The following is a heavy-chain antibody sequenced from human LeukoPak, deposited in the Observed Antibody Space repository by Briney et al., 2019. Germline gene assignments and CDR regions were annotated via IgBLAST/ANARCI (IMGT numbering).Heavy chain of an antibody. J-gene: IGHJ4*02. D-gene: IGHD2-2*01. CDR2: ISASGGST. CDR3: AKGLVPAAIRVVGY. Sequence: GGSLRLSCAASGFTFSSYAMSWVRQAPGKGLEWVSAISASGGSTYYADSVKGRFTISRDNSQNTLYLQVNSLRAEDTAVYYCAKGLVPAAIRVVGYWGQGTLVTVSS. CDR1: GFTFSSYA. V-gene: IGHV3-23*01.